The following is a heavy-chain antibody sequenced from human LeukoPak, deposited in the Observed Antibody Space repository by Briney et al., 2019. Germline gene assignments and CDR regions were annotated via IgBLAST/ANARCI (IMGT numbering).Heavy chain of an antibody. V-gene: IGHV1-24*01. D-gene: IGHD3-10*01. CDR1: GYTLTELS. J-gene: IGHJ4*02. Sequence: ASVKVSCKVSGYTLTELSMHWVRQAPGKGLEWMGGFDPEDGETIYAQKFQGRVTMTEDTSTDTAYMELSSLRSEDTAVYYCATADTYYYGSGAKGYWGQGTLVTVSS. CDR3: ATADTYYYGSGAKGY. CDR2: FDPEDGET.